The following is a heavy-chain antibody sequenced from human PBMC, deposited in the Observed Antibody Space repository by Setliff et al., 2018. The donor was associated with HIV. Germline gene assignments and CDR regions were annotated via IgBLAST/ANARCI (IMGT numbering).Heavy chain of an antibody. CDR3: ARNLVVVAPTVDYLGTDV. J-gene: IGHJ6*02. CDR1: GGTFTSYV. D-gene: IGHD2-15*01. V-gene: IGHV1-69*10. Sequence: GASVKVSCKASGGTFTSYVISWVRQAPGQGLEWMGGIIPILGIASYSQKFQGRVTITADKSTSTAYMELSSLKSEDTAVYYCARNLVVVAPTVDYLGTDVWGQGTTGTVS. CDR2: IIPILGIA.